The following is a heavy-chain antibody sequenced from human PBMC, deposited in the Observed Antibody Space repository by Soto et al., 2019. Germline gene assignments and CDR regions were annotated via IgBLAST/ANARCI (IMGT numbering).Heavy chain of an antibody. Sequence: ASVKVSCKASGYTFTGYYMHWVRQAPEQGLEWMGWINPNSGVTNYAQKFQGWVTMTRDTSISTAYMELSRLRSDGTAVYYCARGCGTGITSYYYYGMDVWGQGTTVTVSS. CDR2: INPNSGVT. D-gene: IGHD1-7*01. J-gene: IGHJ6*02. CDR1: GYTFTGYY. CDR3: ARGCGTGITSYYYYGMDV. V-gene: IGHV1-2*04.